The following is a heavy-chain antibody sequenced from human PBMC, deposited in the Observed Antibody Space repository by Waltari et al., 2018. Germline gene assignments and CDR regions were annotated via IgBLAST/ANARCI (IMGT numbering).Heavy chain of an antibody. D-gene: IGHD2-21*01. J-gene: IGHJ6*02. CDR2: INHSGGST. Sequence: QVQLVQSGAEVKKPGASVKISCKTSEYTFTSSYIHWVRQAPGQGLELMGIINHSGGSTIYAQKFQGRVTMTRDTSTSTVYMELSSLRSEDTAVYYCALDTGALWMDVWGQGTTVTVSS. V-gene: IGHV1-46*01. CDR3: ALDTGALWMDV. CDR1: EYTFTSSY.